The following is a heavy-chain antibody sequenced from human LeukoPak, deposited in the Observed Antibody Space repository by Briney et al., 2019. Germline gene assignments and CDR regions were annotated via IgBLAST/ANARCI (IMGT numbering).Heavy chain of an antibody. Sequence: SETLSLTCTVSGGSISSGDYYWCWIRQPPGKGLEWIGYIYYSGSTYYNPSLKSRVTISVDTSKNQFSLKLSSVTAADTAVYYCARDRPTYYYDSSGYYSVYWYFDLWGRGTLVTVSS. CDR3: ARDRPTYYYDSSGYYSVYWYFDL. D-gene: IGHD3-22*01. CDR2: IYYSGST. V-gene: IGHV4-30-4*01. J-gene: IGHJ2*01. CDR1: GGSISSGDYY.